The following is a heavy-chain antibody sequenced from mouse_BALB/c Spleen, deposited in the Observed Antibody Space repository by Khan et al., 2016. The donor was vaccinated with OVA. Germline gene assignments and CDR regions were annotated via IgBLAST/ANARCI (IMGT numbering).Heavy chain of an antibody. J-gene: IGHJ3*01. CDR1: GYTFTSYW. D-gene: IGHD1-1*02. CDR3: ASGGYGSVAY. CDR2: INPSTGYT. V-gene: IGHV1-7*01. Sequence: VQLQESGAELAKPGASVKMSCKASGYTFTSYWIHWVKQRPGQGLEWIGYINPSTGYTEYNQKFKDKATLTADKSSSTVYMQLSSLTSENSAVYYWASGGYGSVAYWGQGTLVTVSA.